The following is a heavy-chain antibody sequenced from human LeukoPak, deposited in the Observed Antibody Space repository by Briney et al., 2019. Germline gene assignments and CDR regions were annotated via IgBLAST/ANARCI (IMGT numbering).Heavy chain of an antibody. V-gene: IGHV5-51*01. J-gene: IGHJ4*02. Sequence: GESLEISCKGSGYRFTSYWIGWVRQMPGKGLAWMGIIYPGDSDTRYSPSFQGQVTISADKSISTAYLQWSSLKASDTAMSYCARRGSYGFFDYWGQGTLVTVSS. CDR3: ARRGSYGFFDY. D-gene: IGHD5-18*01. CDR1: GYRFTSYW. CDR2: IYPGDSDT.